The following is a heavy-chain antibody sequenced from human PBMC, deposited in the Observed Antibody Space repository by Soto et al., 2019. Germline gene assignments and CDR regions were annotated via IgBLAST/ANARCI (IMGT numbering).Heavy chain of an antibody. V-gene: IGHV4-34*01. CDR3: ARDPYDFWSGYSKFDP. CDR1: VGSFSGYY. Sequence: SESLSVTCAVCVGSFSGYYWSWIRQPPGKGLEWIGEINHSGSTNYNPSLKSRVTISVDTSKNQFSLKLSSVTAADTAVYYCARDPYDFWSGYSKFDPWGQGTLVTVSS. CDR2: INHSGST. D-gene: IGHD3-3*01. J-gene: IGHJ5*02.